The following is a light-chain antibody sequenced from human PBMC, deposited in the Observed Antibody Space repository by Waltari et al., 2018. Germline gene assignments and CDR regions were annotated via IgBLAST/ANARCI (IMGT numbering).Light chain of an antibody. CDR3: AAWDASLNGLWV. J-gene: IGLJ3*02. Sequence: QSVLTQPPSASATPEQRVTISCSGSFSNIGSNAVNWFQHLPGTAPKLLIYNNDQRPSGVPDRFSGSKSGTSASLAISGLQSEDEANYVCAAWDASLNGLWVFGGGTKLTVL. CDR2: NND. CDR1: FSNIGSNA. V-gene: IGLV1-44*01.